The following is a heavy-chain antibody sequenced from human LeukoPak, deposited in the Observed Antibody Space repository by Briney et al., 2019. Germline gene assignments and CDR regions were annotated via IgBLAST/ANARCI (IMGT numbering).Heavy chain of an antibody. Sequence: ASVTDSCKATGYTFTSYGFSWVRQAPGQGLEWMGWISAYSGNTKYPQRLQSRVTMTTDTSTSTAYMELRSLRSDDTAVYYCARSPACSSTSCQDIDAYYYYYYMDVWGKGTTVTVSS. V-gene: IGHV1-18*01. D-gene: IGHD2-2*01. CDR2: ISAYSGNT. CDR3: ARSPACSSTSCQDIDAYYYYYYMDV. CDR1: GYTFTSYG. J-gene: IGHJ6*03.